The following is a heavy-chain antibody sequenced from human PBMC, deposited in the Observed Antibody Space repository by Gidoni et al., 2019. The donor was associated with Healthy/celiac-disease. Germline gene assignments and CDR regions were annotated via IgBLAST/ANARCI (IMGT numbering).Heavy chain of an antibody. CDR3: AKDPSVTMTISEY. D-gene: IGHD4-4*01. V-gene: IGHV3-23*01. CDR1: GFTFSSYA. CDR2: ISGSGGST. J-gene: IGHJ4*02. Sequence: EVQLLESGGGLVQPGGSLRLSCAASGFTFSSYAMSWVRQAPGKGLGWVSAISGSGGSTYYADSVKGRFTISRDNSKNTLYLQMNSLRAEDTAVYYCAKDPSVTMTISEYWGQGTLVTVSS.